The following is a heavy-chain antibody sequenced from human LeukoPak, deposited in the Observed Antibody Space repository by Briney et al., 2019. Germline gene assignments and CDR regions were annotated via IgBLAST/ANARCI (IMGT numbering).Heavy chain of an antibody. CDR2: IKRDGSEK. V-gene: IGHV3-7*01. Sequence: GGPLRLPCAASRFTFTDYWMSWVRQVPGKGLEWVANIKRDGSEKYYVDSVKGRFTISRDNAKNSLYLQMNSLRTEDTAVYYCARGRGSWYGVYFDYWGQGTLVTVSS. CDR3: ARGRGSWYGVYFDY. CDR1: RFTFTDYW. D-gene: IGHD6-13*01. J-gene: IGHJ4*02.